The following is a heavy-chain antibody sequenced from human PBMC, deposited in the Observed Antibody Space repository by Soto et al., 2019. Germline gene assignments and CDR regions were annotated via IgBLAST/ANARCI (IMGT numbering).Heavy chain of an antibody. CDR3: ARDKIIGSYSGSYFDH. J-gene: IGHJ4*02. CDR1: GFTFSTYW. V-gene: IGHV3-7*04. CDR2: MNQDGSEK. D-gene: IGHD1-26*01. Sequence: GGSLRLSCAASGFTFSTYWMSWVRQAPGKGLEWVANMNQDGSEKYYVDSVKGRFTISRDNAKNSLYLQMSSLRAEDTSVYYCARDKIIGSYSGSYFDHWGQGTLVTVSS.